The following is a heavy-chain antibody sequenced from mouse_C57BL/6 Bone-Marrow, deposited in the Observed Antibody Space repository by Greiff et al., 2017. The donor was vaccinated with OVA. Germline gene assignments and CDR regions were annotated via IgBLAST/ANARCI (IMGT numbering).Heavy chain of an antibody. CDR1: GFTFSDYG. Sequence: EVHLVESGGGLVKPGGSLKLSCAASGFTFSDYGMHWVRQAPEKGLEWVAYISSGSSTIYYADTVKGRFTISRDNAKNTLFLQMTSLMSEDTAMDYCAKRDWFYAMDYWGQGTSVTVSS. CDR3: AKRDWFYAMDY. V-gene: IGHV5-17*01. CDR2: ISSGSSTI. J-gene: IGHJ4*01. D-gene: IGHD2-2*01.